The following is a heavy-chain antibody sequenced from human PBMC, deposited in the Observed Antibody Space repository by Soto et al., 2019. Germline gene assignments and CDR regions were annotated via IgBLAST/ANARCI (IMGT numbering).Heavy chain of an antibody. CDR1: GGSISSYY. J-gene: IGHJ4*02. V-gene: IGHV4-59*01. Sequence: SETLSLTCTVSGGSISSYYWSWIRQPPGKGLEWIGYIYYSGSTNYNPSLKSRVTISVDTSKNQFSLKLSSVTAADTAVYYCARWGCSSTSCYMDYWGQGTLVTVSS. CDR3: ARWGCSSTSCYMDY. CDR2: IYYSGST. D-gene: IGHD2-2*02.